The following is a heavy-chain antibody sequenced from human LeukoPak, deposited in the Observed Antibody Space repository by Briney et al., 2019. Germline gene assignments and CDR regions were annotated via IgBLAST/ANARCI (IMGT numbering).Heavy chain of an antibody. V-gene: IGHV3-9*01. D-gene: IGHD4/OR15-4a*01. J-gene: IGHJ4*02. Sequence: GGSLRLSCAASGFTFSDYNMRWIRQAPGKGLEWVSGISWNGGSMVYADSVKGRFTISRDNAKNSLYLQMNSLRAEDTAFYYCVKHIRLWPSYYFDYWGQGTLVTVSS. CDR1: GFTFSDYN. CDR2: ISWNGGSM. CDR3: VKHIRLWPSYYFDY.